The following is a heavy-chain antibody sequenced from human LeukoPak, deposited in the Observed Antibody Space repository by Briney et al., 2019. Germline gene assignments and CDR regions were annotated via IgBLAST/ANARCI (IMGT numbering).Heavy chain of an antibody. CDR3: AKGGVVAAAGTDY. CDR1: GFTFSSYG. J-gene: IGHJ4*02. V-gene: IGHV3-30*02. D-gene: IGHD6-13*01. CDR2: IRYDGSNK. Sequence: GGSLRLSCAASGFTFSSYGMHWVRQAPDKGLEWVAFIRYDGSNKYYADSVKGRFTISRDNSKNTLYLQMNSLRAEDTAVYYCAKGGVVAAAGTDYWGQGTLVTVSS.